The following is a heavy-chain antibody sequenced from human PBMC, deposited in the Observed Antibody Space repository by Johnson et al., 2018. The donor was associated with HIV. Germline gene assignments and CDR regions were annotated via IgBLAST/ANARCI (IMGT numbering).Heavy chain of an antibody. J-gene: IGHJ3*01. Sequence: QVHLVESGGGVVQPGRSLRLSCAASGFTFSSYAMHWVRQAPGKGLEWVAVISYDGSNKYYADSVKGRFTISRDNSKNTLYLQMNSLRAEDTAFYYCVRVGKYCGGDCYSGVDGFDLWGQGTKVTVSA. CDR2: ISYDGSNK. CDR1: GFTFSSYA. V-gene: IGHV3-30-3*01. D-gene: IGHD2-21*02. CDR3: VRVGKYCGGDCYSGVDGFDL.